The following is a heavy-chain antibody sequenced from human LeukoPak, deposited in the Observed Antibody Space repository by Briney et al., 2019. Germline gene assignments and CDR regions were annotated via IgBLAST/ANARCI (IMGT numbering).Heavy chain of an antibody. CDR2: INHSGST. D-gene: IGHD3/OR15-3a*01. CDR3: ARRRTQAGWFDP. V-gene: IGHV4-34*01. CDR1: GGSFSGYY. J-gene: IGHJ5*02. Sequence: SETLSLTCAVYGGSFSGYYWSWIRQPPGKGLEWIGEINHSGSTNYNPSLKSRVTISVDTSKNQFSLKLSSVTAADTAVYYCARRRTQAGWFDPWGQGTLVTVSS.